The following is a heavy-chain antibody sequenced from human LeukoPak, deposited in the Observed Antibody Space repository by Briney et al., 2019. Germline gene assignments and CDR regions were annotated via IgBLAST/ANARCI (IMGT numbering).Heavy chain of an antibody. CDR2: INPNSGGT. V-gene: IGHV1-2*02. D-gene: IGHD2-2*01. CDR1: GYTFTGYY. J-gene: IGHJ6*02. CDR3: ARELIVVVPAAMDGMDV. Sequence: ASAKVSCKASGYTFTGYYMHWVRQAPGQGLEWMGWINPNSGGTNYAQKFQGRVTMTRDTSISTAYMELSRLRSDDTAVYYCARELIVVVPAAMDGMDVWGQGTTVTVSS.